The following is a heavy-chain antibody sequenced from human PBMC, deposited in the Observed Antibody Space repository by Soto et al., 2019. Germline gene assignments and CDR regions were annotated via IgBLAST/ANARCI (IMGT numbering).Heavy chain of an antibody. Sequence: GGSLRLSCAASGFTLSNYGMHWVRQAPGKGLEWVAVLRDDADDAYYADSVKGRFTISRDNSKNTLYLQMNYLRAEDTAIYYCARPYSSNSNWFDPWGQGTLVTVSS. CDR2: LRDDADDA. CDR1: GFTLSNYG. V-gene: IGHV3-33*01. D-gene: IGHD6-19*01. CDR3: ARPYSSNSNWFDP. J-gene: IGHJ5*02.